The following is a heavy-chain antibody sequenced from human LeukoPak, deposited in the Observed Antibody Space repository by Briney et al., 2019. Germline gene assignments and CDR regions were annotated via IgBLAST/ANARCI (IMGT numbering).Heavy chain of an antibody. CDR3: ARGDYYDSSGYSFDY. CDR1: GFTFDDYA. Sequence: GGSLRLSCAASGFTFDDYAMHWVRQAPGKGLEWVSGISWNSGSIGYADSVKGRFTISRDNAKNSLYLQMNSLRAEDMALYYCARGDYYDSSGYSFDYWGQGTLVTVSS. D-gene: IGHD3-22*01. CDR2: ISWNSGSI. J-gene: IGHJ4*02. V-gene: IGHV3-9*03.